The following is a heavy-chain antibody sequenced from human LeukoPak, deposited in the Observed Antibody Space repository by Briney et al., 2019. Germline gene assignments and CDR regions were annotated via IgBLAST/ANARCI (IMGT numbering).Heavy chain of an antibody. J-gene: IGHJ5*02. CDR3: ARGVTIFGVVGNWFDP. CDR1: GYTFTSYD. V-gene: IGHV1-8*01. CDR2: MNPNSGNT. D-gene: IGHD3-3*01. Sequence: ASVKVSCKASGYTFTSYDINWVRQATGQGLEWMGWMNPNSGNTGYAQKFQGRVTMTRNTTISTAYMELSSLRSEDTAVYYCARGVTIFGVVGNWFDPWGQGTLVTVSS.